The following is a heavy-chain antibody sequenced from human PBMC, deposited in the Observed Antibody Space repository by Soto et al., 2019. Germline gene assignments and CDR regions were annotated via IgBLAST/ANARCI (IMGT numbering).Heavy chain of an antibody. CDR1: VGSINSGSYS. CDR2: IYHSGST. J-gene: IGHJ3*02. D-gene: IGHD1-26*01. Sequence: SETLSLTCAVSVGSINSGSYSWSWIRQPPGKGLEWIGYIYHSGSTNLNPSLKSRVTISVDTSTNQFSLQLNSVTAADTAVYFCARGELLGDAFDIWGQGTMVTVSS. CDR3: ARGELLGDAFDI. V-gene: IGHV4-30-2*01.